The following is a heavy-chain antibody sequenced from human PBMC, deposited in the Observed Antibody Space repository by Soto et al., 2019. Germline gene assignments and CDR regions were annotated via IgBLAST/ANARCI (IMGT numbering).Heavy chain of an antibody. V-gene: IGHV1-18*01. J-gene: IGHJ4*02. CDR3: ASAPTACSGGSCYLRFDY. CDR2: ISAYNGNT. D-gene: IGHD2-15*01. Sequence: ASVKVSCKASGYTFTSYGISWVRQAPGQGLEGMGWISAYNGNTNYAQKLQGRVTMTTDTSTSTAYMELRSLRSDDTAVYYCASAPTACSGGSCYLRFDYWGQGTLVTVSS. CDR1: GYTFTSYG.